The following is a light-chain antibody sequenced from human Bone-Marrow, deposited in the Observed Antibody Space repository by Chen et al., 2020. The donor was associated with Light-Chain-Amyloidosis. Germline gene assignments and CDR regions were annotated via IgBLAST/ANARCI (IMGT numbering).Light chain of an antibody. Sequence: DIQMTQSPSSLFASVGDTVSISCRASQDIARSLAWYQQKPGRAPELLVYDAYALKSGVPSRFSGSGSGTHYILTITSLQPEDFATYHCQQFYGDQWTFGQGTKVEIK. J-gene: IGKJ1*01. CDR2: DAY. CDR1: QDIARS. V-gene: IGKV1-NL1*01. CDR3: QQFYGDQWT.